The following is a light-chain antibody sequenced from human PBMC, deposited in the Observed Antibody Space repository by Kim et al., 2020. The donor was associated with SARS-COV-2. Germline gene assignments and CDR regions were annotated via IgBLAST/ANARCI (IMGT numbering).Light chain of an antibody. CDR1: QTISRDS. Sequence: EIVLTQSPGTLSLSPGERGTLSCRASQTISRDSLAWYQQIPGQPPRLLIYGASTRASGTPDRFRGSGSGTDFTLTISRLEPEDFAVYYCQQYGNSPRTFGQGTKVDIK. CDR3: QQYGNSPRT. CDR2: GAS. V-gene: IGKV3-20*01. J-gene: IGKJ1*01.